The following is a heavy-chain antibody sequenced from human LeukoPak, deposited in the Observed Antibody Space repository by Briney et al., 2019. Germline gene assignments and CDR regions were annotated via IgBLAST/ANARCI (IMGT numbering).Heavy chain of an antibody. J-gene: IGHJ3*02. CDR3: ARQWELLEGGDAFDI. CDR2: IYYSGST. Sequence: SETLSLTCTVSGGSISSSSYYWGWIRQPPGKGLEWIGSIYYSGSTYYNPSLKSRVTISVDTSKNQFSLKLSSVTAADTAVYYCARQWELLEGGDAFDIWGQGTMVTVSS. D-gene: IGHD1-26*01. V-gene: IGHV4-39*07. CDR1: GGSISSSSYY.